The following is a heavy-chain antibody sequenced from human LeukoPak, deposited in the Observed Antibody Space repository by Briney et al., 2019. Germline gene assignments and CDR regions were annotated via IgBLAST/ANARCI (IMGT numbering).Heavy chain of an antibody. V-gene: IGHV4-39*01. CDR3: ARQTDYYDSSGYYGPYFDY. J-gene: IGHJ4*02. D-gene: IGHD3-22*01. CDR1: GGSISGSTYY. Sequence: PSETLSLTCSVSGGSISGSTYYWGWIRQPPGKGLEWIGNIYYSGNTYYNPSLKSRVTISVDTSKNQFSLKLSSVTAADTAVYYCARQTDYYDSSGYYGPYFDYWGQGTLVTVSS. CDR2: IYYSGNT.